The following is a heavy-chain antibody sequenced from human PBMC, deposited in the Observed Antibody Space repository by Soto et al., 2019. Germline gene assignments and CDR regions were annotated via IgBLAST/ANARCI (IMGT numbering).Heavy chain of an antibody. J-gene: IGHJ4*02. CDR2: IYYSGST. D-gene: IGHD4-17*01. CDR3: ARDSRSTVTMFDY. V-gene: IGHV4-59*01. Sequence: QVQLQESGPGLVKPSETLSLTCTVSGGSISGSYWSWIRQPPGKGLEWIGYIYYSGSTNYNPSLNSRVTISVDTSKNQFSLKLSSVTAADTAVYYCARDSRSTVTMFDYWGQGTLVTVSS. CDR1: GGSISGSY.